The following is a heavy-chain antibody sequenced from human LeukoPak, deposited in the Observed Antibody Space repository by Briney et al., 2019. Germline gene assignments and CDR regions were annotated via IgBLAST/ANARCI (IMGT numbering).Heavy chain of an antibody. CDR2: ISSSGSTV. V-gene: IGHV3-48*03. CDR3: ARAEGSGSSFDY. J-gene: IGHJ4*02. CDR1: GFTFSSYE. Sequence: PGGSLRLSCAASGFTFSSYEMNWVRQAPGQGLEWVAYISSSGSTVYYADSVKGRFTISRDNAKNSLYLQMNSLRAEDTAVYYCARAEGSGSSFDYWGQGTLVTVSS. D-gene: IGHD3-10*01.